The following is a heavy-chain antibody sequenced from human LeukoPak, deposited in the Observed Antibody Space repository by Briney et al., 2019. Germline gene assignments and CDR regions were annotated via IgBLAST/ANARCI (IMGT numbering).Heavy chain of an antibody. Sequence: SGGSLRLSCAASGFTFSSYGMHWVRQAPGKGLEWVAVIWYDGSNKYYADSVKGRFTISRYNSKNTLYLQMSSLRAEDTAVYYCAAEYISSWVDYWGQGTLVTVSS. V-gene: IGHV3-33*01. CDR2: IWYDGSNK. CDR3: AAEYISSWVDY. J-gene: IGHJ4*02. CDR1: GFTFSSYG. D-gene: IGHD6-13*01.